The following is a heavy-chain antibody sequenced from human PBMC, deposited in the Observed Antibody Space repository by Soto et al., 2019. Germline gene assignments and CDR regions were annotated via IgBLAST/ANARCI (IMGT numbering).Heavy chain of an antibody. Sequence: PGGSLRLSCAASGFTFDDYAMHWVRQAPGKGLEWVSGINWNSGSIGYADSVKGRFTISRDNAKNSLYLQMNSLRTEDTALYYCAKGYNYDRSGNPDYWGQGTLVTDSS. CDR1: GFTFDDYA. CDR3: AKGYNYDRSGNPDY. J-gene: IGHJ4*02. V-gene: IGHV3-9*01. D-gene: IGHD3-22*01. CDR2: INWNSGSI.